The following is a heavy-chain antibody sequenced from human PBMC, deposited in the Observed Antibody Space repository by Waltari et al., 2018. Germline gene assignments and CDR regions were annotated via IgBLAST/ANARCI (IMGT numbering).Heavy chain of an antibody. CDR2: NYYSGGT. Sequence: QVQLQESGPGLVKPSETLSLTCTVSGGSISSYYWSWIRQPPGKGLEWIGYNYYSGGTNYNPSLKSRVTISVDTSKNQFSLKLSSVTAADTAVYYCAREGIYYYYGMDVWGQGTTVTVSS. CDR3: AREGIYYYYGMDV. V-gene: IGHV4-59*01. CDR1: GGSISSYY. J-gene: IGHJ6*02. D-gene: IGHD3-10*01.